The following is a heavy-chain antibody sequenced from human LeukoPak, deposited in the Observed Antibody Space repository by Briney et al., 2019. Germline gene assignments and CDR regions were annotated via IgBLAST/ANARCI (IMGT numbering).Heavy chain of an antibody. CDR2: ISTDGSST. J-gene: IGHJ4*02. Sequence: GGSLILSCAASGFTFSDYWMHWVRQAPGKGLVWVSHISTDGSSTTYADSVRGRFIISRDNARNTLYLQMNSLRVGDTAVYYCATSPIFSNDWGQGTLVTVSS. CDR1: GFTFSDYW. V-gene: IGHV3-74*01. CDR3: ATSPIFSND. D-gene: IGHD3-3*01.